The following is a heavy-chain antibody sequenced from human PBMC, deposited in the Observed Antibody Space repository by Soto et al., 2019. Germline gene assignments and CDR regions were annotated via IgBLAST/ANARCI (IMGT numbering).Heavy chain of an antibody. CDR2: IWYDGSNK. D-gene: IGHD2-8*01. J-gene: IGHJ4*02. Sequence: QVHLVESGGGVVQPGTSLRLSCAASGFSFSIFGMHWVRQAPGKGLEWVAGIWYDGSNKYYADSVKGRFSISRDNTKNTLYLQMNSLRAEDRAVYYCARDDKDEYGADRGGFGCWGQGTVVTVSS. CDR3: ARDDKDEYGADRGGFGC. CDR1: GFSFSIFG. V-gene: IGHV3-33*01.